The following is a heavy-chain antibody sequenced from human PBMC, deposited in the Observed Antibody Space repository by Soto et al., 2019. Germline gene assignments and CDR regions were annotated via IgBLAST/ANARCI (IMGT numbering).Heavy chain of an antibody. CDR3: AHRVLRTVFGLVTTTAIYFDF. D-gene: IGHD3-3*01. CDR1: GFSLTTSGVG. J-gene: IGHJ4*02. V-gene: IGHV2-5*02. CDR2: IYWDYDK. Sequence: QITLNESGPTVVRPTETLTLTCRFSGFSLTTSGVGVGWIRQSPGKAPEWLALIYWDYDKRYSAPLKSRLTITKDTSKNQVVLTVSDLDPTDTATYYCAHRVLRTVFGLVTTTAIYFDFWGQGTPVAVSS.